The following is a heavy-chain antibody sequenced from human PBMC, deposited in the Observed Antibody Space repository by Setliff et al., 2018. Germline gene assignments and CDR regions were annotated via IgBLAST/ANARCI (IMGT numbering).Heavy chain of an antibody. J-gene: IGHJ5*02. D-gene: IGHD3-3*01. CDR1: GFAFSTYG. CDR3: GRDVFDFRTGQGGP. V-gene: IGHV3-30*02. Sequence: PGGSLRLSCVASGFAFSTYGMHWVRQAPGKGLEWLTSTRYDGTNKQYLDSVKGRFTIFRDNAKNSLSLQMNDLRAEDTSVYYCGRDVFDFRTGQGGPWGQGTRVTSPQ. CDR2: TRYDGTNK.